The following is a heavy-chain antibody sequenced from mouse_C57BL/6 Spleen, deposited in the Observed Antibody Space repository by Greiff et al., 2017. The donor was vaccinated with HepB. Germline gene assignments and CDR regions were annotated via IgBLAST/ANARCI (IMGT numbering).Heavy chain of an antibody. J-gene: IGHJ4*01. CDR3: ARNYGSSPYYYAMDY. V-gene: IGHV1-72*01. CDR1: GYTFTSYW. CDR2: IDPNSGGN. Sequence: QVQLQQPGAELVKPGASVKLSCKASGYTFTSYWMHWVKQRPGRGLEWIGRIDPNSGGNKYNEKFKSKATLTVDKPSSTAYMQLSSLTSDDSAVYYCARNYGSSPYYYAMDYWGQGTSVTVSS. D-gene: IGHD1-1*01.